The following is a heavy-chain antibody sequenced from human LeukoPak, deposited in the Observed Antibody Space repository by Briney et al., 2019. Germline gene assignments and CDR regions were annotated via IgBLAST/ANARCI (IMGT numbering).Heavy chain of an antibody. Sequence: ASAKLSCKVSGYTLTELFMHWVPESPGKGLEGRRGFGPEDGETIYAQTFQGRVTMTEDTSTDTAYMELSSLRSEDTAVYYCATVRWELKYYFDYWGQGTLVTVSS. D-gene: IGHD1-26*01. CDR1: GYTLTELF. CDR3: ATVRWELKYYFDY. CDR2: FGPEDGET. J-gene: IGHJ4*02. V-gene: IGHV1-24*01.